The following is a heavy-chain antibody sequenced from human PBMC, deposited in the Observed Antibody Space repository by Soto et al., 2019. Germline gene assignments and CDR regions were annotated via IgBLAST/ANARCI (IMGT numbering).Heavy chain of an antibody. Sequence: QVQLVESGGGVVQPGRSLRLSCAASGFTFSSYGMHWVRQAPGKGLEWVAVIWYDGSNKYYADSVKGRFTISRDNSKNPVDLQMNSLRAEDTAVYYCASFNWNSNEFDIWGQGTMVTVSS. CDR1: GFTFSSYG. V-gene: IGHV3-33*01. J-gene: IGHJ3*02. D-gene: IGHD1-7*01. CDR2: IWYDGSNK. CDR3: ASFNWNSNEFDI.